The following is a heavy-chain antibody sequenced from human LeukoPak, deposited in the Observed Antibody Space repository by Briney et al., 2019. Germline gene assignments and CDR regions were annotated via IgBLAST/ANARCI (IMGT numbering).Heavy chain of an antibody. CDR3: ATGVTPYDSSGYPDY. CDR1: GGTFSSYA. D-gene: IGHD3-22*01. Sequence: GASVTVSCKASGGTFSSYASSWVRQAPGQGLEWMGGIIPTFGTANYAQKFQGRVTITADKSTSTAYMELSSLRSEDTAVYYCATGVTPYDSSGYPDYWGQGTLVTVSS. CDR2: IIPTFGTA. J-gene: IGHJ4*02. V-gene: IGHV1-69*06.